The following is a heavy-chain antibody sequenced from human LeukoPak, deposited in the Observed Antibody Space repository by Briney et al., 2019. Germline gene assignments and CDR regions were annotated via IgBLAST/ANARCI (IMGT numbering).Heavy chain of an antibody. V-gene: IGHV4-34*01. CDR2: INHSGST. D-gene: IGHD1-26*01. Sequence: SETLSLTCAVYGGSFSGYYWSWIRQPPGKGLEWIGEINHSGSTNYNPSLKSRVTISLDTSKNQFSLKLSSVTAADTAVYYCARSLSSPWDNWFDPWGQGTLVTVSS. CDR1: GGSFSGYY. CDR3: ARSLSSPWDNWFDP. J-gene: IGHJ5*02.